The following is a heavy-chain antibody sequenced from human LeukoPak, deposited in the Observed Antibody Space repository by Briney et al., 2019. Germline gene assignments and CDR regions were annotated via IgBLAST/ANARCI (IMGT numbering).Heavy chain of an antibody. CDR3: ARRASSTGWSFDS. Sequence: KPSETLSLTCTVSGVSINDYYWTWIRQPAGKVLEWIGQIYPSESPKYNPSLESRVTMSVDTSKKHFSLQLTFVTVADTGVYYCARRASSTGWSFDSWGQGTQVTVSS. CDR2: IYPSESP. CDR1: GVSINDYY. V-gene: IGHV4-4*07. D-gene: IGHD6-19*01. J-gene: IGHJ4*02.